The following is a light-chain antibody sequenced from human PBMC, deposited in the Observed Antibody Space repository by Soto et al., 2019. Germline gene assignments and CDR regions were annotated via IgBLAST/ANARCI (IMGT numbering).Light chain of an antibody. CDR2: DVS. J-gene: IGLJ1*01. CDR1: SSDVGRYNY. CDR3: SSFTSSSTFV. Sequence: QSALAQPASVSGSRGQSITISCTGTSSDVGRYNYVSWFQQHPGKVPKLIIYDVSNWPSGVSDRFSGSKSGNTASLTISGLQPEDEADYYCSSFTSSSTFVFGTGTKLT. V-gene: IGLV2-14*03.